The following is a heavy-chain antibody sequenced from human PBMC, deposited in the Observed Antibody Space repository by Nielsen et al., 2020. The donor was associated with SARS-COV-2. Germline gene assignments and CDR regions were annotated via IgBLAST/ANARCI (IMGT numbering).Heavy chain of an antibody. V-gene: IGHV3-30-3*01. CDR2: ISYDGSNK. Sequence: GESLNISCAASGFTFSSYAMHWVRQAPGKGLEWVAVISYDGSNKYYADSVKGRFTISRDNSKNTLYLQMNSLRAEDTAVYYCARDCLDIVVVPAAMPWYYYGMDVWGQGTTVTVS. CDR3: ARDCLDIVVVPAAMPWYYYGMDV. J-gene: IGHJ6*02. CDR1: GFTFSSYA. D-gene: IGHD2-2*01.